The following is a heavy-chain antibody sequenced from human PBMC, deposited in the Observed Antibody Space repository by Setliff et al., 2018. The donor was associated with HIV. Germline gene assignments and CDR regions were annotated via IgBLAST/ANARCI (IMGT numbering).Heavy chain of an antibody. CDR3: ARVRRGSSWTLTTLRTFDY. V-gene: IGHV1-8*02. Sequence: ASVKVSCKASGYTFSSYDINWVRQATGQGLEWMGWMNPNSGNTGYAQKFQGRVTMTRNTSISTAYMELSSLRSEDTAVYYCARVRRGSSWTLTTLRTFDYWGQGTLVTVTS. D-gene: IGHD4-17*01. CDR1: GYTFSSYD. CDR2: MNPNSGNT. J-gene: IGHJ4*02.